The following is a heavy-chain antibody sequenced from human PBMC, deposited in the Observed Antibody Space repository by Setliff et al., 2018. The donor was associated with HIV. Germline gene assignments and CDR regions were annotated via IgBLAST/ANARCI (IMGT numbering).Heavy chain of an antibody. CDR2: IYDGVTT. J-gene: IGHJ4*02. CDR1: GYSINNIHY. D-gene: IGHD3-10*02. CDR3: VRRDVSFLFGQFDS. Sequence: SETLSLTCDVSGYSINNIHYWGWIRQPPGKGLECLGNIYDGVTTYHNPSLKGRVTISIDTSKAQFSLKLISVTAADTAVYYCVRRDVSFLFGQFDSWGQGILVTVSS. V-gene: IGHV4-38-2*01.